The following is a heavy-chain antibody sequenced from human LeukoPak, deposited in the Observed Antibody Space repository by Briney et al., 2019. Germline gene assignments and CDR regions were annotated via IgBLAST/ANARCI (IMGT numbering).Heavy chain of an antibody. CDR1: GFTFSNAW. CDR3: TTAGSSPLYYDILTGYYPDY. V-gene: IGHV3-15*01. J-gene: IGHJ4*02. Sequence: GGSLRLSCAASGFTFSNAWMSWVRQAPGKGLEWVGRIKSKTDGGTTDYAAPVKGRFTISRDDSKNTLYLQMNSLKTEDTAVYYCTTAGSSPLYYDILTGYYPDYWGQGTLVTVSS. D-gene: IGHD3-9*01. CDR2: IKSKTDGGTT.